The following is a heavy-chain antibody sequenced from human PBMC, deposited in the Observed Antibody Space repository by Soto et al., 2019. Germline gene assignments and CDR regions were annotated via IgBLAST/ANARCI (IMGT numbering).Heavy chain of an antibody. CDR2: ISSSSSTI. D-gene: IGHD4-4*01. Sequence: GGSLRLSCAASGFTFSSYSMNWVRQAPGKGLEWVSYISSSSSTIYYADSVKGRFTISRDNAKNSLYLQMNSLRAEDTAVYYCARGPWGGTTVTTSLYYMDVWGKGTTVTVSS. CDR1: GFTFSSYS. V-gene: IGHV3-48*01. CDR3: ARGPWGGTTVTTSLYYMDV. J-gene: IGHJ6*03.